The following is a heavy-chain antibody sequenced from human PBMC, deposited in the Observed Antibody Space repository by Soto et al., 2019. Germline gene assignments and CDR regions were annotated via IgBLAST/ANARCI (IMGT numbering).Heavy chain of an antibody. CDR2: IYTSGST. CDR1: GGSISSYY. D-gene: IGHD2-8*01. Sequence: SETLSLTCTVSGGSISSYYWSWIRQPAGKGLEWIGRIYTSGSTNYNPSLKSRVTMSVDTSKNQFSLKLSSVTAADTAVYSCAGGRYCTNGVCLEGVYYWGQGTLVTVSS. J-gene: IGHJ4*02. CDR3: AGGRYCTNGVCLEGVYY. V-gene: IGHV4-4*07.